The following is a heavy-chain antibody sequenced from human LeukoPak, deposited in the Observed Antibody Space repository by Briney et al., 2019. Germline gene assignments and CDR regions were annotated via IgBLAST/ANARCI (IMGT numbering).Heavy chain of an antibody. J-gene: IGHJ4*02. V-gene: IGHV3-66*01. CDR2: IYSGGST. CDR1: GFTFRSYE. D-gene: IGHD3-22*01. CDR3: ASIAQYYYDSSGYYRPDY. Sequence: GGSLRLSCAASGFTFRSYEMNWVRQAPGKGLEWVSVIYSGGSTYYADSVKGRFTISRDNSKNTLYLQMNSLRAEDTAVYYCASIAQYYYDSSGYYRPDYWGQGTLVTVSS.